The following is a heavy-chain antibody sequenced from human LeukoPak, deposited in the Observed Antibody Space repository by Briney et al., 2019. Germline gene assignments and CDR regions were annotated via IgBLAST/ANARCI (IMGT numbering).Heavy chain of an antibody. CDR2: IYPDDSDT. CDR1: GYRFTTYW. V-gene: IGHV5-51*01. Sequence: GESLKISCEGSGYRFTTYWIGWVRQMPGKGLEWMGIIYPDDSDTRYSPSFQGQITISADKSINTAYLQWRSLKASDTAMYYCARTYTINTPEYDYWGQGTLVTVSS. D-gene: IGHD2/OR15-2a*01. CDR3: ARTYTINTPEYDY. J-gene: IGHJ4*02.